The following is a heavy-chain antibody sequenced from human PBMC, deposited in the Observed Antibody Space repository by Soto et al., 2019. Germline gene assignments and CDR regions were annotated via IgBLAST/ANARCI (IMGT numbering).Heavy chain of an antibody. CDR2: IYWDDDK. J-gene: IGHJ4*02. CDR3: AHRPKYSSGWYVDY. CDR1: GFSLSTSGVG. D-gene: IGHD6-19*01. Sequence: QITLKESGPTLVKPTQTLTLTCTFSGFSLSTSGVGVGWIRQPPGNALEWLALIYWDDDKRYSPSLKSRLTITKDTSKNQVVLTMTNMDPVDTATYYCAHRPKYSSGWYVDYWGQGTLVTVSS. V-gene: IGHV2-5*02.